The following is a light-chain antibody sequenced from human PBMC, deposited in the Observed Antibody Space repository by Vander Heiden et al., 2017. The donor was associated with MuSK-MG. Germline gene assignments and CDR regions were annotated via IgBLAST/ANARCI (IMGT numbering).Light chain of an antibody. CDR2: EVS. CDR1: RRDVGGYNY. CDR3: SSDAGSSPYV. J-gene: IGLJ1*01. Sequence: SALPQPPSASGSPGQSVTISCTGTRRDVGGYNYVSWYQQYPGKAPKLIIYEVSKRPAGVPNRFSGSTSGNTASLTVSGHQHEDEADYYCSSDAGSSPYVFGTGTKVTVL. V-gene: IGLV2-8*01.